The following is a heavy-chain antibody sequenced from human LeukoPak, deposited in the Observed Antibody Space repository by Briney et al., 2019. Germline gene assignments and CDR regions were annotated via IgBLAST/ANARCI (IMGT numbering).Heavy chain of an antibody. CDR3: ARGTIVVVPASYYYYYYMDV. D-gene: IGHD2-2*01. CDR2: INHSGST. V-gene: IGHV4-34*01. Sequence: SETLSLTCAVYGGSFSGYYWSWIRQPPGKGLEWIGEINHSGSTNYNPSLKSRVSISVDTYKNQYSLKLSSVTAADTAVYYCARGTIVVVPASYYYYYYMDVWGKGTTVTVSS. J-gene: IGHJ6*03. CDR1: GGSFSGYY.